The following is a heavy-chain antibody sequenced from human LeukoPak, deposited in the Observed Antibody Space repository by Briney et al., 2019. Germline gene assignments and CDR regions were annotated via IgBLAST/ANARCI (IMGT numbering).Heavy chain of an antibody. CDR3: ARCEAGYSYGPPDYYYYYMDV. V-gene: IGHV3-20*04. CDR1: GFTFDDYG. D-gene: IGHD5-18*01. J-gene: IGHJ6*03. CDR2: INWDGSST. Sequence: GGSLRLSCAASGFTFDDYGMSWVRQAPGTGLEWVSSINWDGSSTGYADSVKGRFTISRDNAKNSLYLQMNSLRAEDTAVYYCARCEAGYSYGPPDYYYYYMDVWGKGTTVTVSS.